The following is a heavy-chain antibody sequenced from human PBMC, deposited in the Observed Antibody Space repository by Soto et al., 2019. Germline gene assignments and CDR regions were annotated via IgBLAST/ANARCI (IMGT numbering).Heavy chain of an antibody. J-gene: IGHJ5*02. CDR2: IYYSGST. CDR3: ATQEVGGSYVYTFDP. Sequence: SETLSLTCTVSGGSISSGGYYWGWIRQPPGKGLEWIGSIYYSGSTYYNPSLKSRVTISVDTSKNQFSLKLSSVTAADTAVYYCATQEVGGSYVYTFDPWGQGTLVTVSS. V-gene: IGHV4-39*01. CDR1: GGSISSGGYY. D-gene: IGHD1-26*01.